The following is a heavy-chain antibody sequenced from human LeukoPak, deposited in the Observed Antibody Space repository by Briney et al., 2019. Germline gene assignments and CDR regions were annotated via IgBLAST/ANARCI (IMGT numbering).Heavy chain of an antibody. CDR2: IKQDGSEK. CDR1: GFTFSSYW. CDR3: ARGFDGYYGFDI. Sequence: GGSLRLSCAASGFTFSSYWMNWVRQAPGKGLEWVANIKQDGSEKYYVDSVKGRFTISRDNAKNSLSLQMYSLRAEDTAVYYCARGFDGYYGFDIWGQGTMVTVSS. D-gene: IGHD5-24*01. J-gene: IGHJ3*02. V-gene: IGHV3-7*05.